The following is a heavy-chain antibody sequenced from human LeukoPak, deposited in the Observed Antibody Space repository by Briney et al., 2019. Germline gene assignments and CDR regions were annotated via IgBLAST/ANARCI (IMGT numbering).Heavy chain of an antibody. CDR3: AKENAIYTAMVTFDY. Sequence: WGSLRLSCAASGIILSSYWMSWVRQAPGKGLEWVSLMSGSGARTYYADSVKGRFTISRDNSKNTLYLQMNSLRAEDTAVYYCAKENAIYTAMVTFDYWGQGTLVTVSS. CDR1: GIILSSYW. CDR2: MSGSGART. D-gene: IGHD5-18*01. J-gene: IGHJ4*02. V-gene: IGHV3-23*01.